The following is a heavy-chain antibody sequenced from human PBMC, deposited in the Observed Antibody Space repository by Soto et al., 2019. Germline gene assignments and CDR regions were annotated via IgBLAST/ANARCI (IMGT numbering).Heavy chain of an antibody. D-gene: IGHD2-21*02. CDR1: GDTFTKYY. CDR2: VNPSGGHT. J-gene: IGHJ4*02. CDR3: ARGGHVVVVTAALDY. Sequence: QVQLMQSGAEVKKPGASVKVSCKASGDTFTKYYIHWVRQAPGQGLEWMGTVNPSGGHTTYAQHFLGRVTMTRDTATSTLYMELTSLPSEDTAVYYCARGGHVVVVTAALDYWGQGTLVTVSS. V-gene: IGHV1-46*01.